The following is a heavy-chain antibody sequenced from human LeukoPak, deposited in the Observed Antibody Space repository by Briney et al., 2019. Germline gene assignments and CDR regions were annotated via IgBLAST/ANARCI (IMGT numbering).Heavy chain of an antibody. D-gene: IGHD2-8*01. CDR3: ARQNGVGLFSLQ. V-gene: IGHV4-4*07. J-gene: IGHJ4*02. Sequence: SETLSLTCTVSGGSISSYYWSWIRQPAGKGLEWIGRIYTSGNTYYNASLKSRVTISVDTSKNQFSLKVTSVTAADTAVYYCARQNGVGLFSLQGGQGILVTVSS. CDR1: GGSISSYY. CDR2: IYTSGNT.